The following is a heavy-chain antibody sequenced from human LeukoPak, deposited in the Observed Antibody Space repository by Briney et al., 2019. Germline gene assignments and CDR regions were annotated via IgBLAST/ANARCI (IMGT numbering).Heavy chain of an antibody. CDR1: GGTFSSYA. D-gene: IGHD3-22*01. V-gene: IGHV1-69*04. CDR3: ARGGDSSGFAVNY. CDR2: IIPILGIA. Sequence: SVKVSCKASGGTFSSYAISWVRQAPGQGLEWMGRIIPILGIANYAQKFQGRVTITADKSTSTAYMELGSLRSEDTAVYYCARGGDSSGFAVNYWGQGTLVTVSS. J-gene: IGHJ4*02.